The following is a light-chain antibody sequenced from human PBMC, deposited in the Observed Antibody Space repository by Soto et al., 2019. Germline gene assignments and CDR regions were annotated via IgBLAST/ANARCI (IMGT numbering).Light chain of an antibody. CDR2: EVT. J-gene: IGLJ1*01. CDR3: SSYAGSNILYV. CDR1: SSDVGYYNY. V-gene: IGLV2-8*01. Sequence: QSALTQPPSASGSPGQSVTISCTGTSSDVGYYNYVSWYQQHPGKAPKLMIYEVTKRPSGVPDRFSGSKSGNTASLTVSGLQAEDEADYYCSSYAGSNILYVFGTGTKLTVL.